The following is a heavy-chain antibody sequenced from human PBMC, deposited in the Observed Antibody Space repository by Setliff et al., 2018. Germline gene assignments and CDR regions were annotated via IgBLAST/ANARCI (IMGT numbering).Heavy chain of an antibody. D-gene: IGHD2-15*01. CDR2: ISAYNGNT. CDR3: ARAVGYCSGGSCYKGDDY. V-gene: IGHV1-18*01. Sequence: ASVKVSCKASGYTFTSYGISWVRQAPGQGLEWMGWISAYNGNTNYAQKLQGRVTMTTDTSTNTAYMEVRSLGSDDTAMYYCARAVGYCSGGSCYKGDDYWGQGTRVTVS. CDR1: GYTFTSYG. J-gene: IGHJ4*02.